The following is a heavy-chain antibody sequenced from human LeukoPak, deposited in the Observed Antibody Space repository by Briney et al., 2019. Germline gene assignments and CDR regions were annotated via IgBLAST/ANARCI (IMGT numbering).Heavy chain of an antibody. Sequence: SETLSLTCTVSGGSISSSSYYWGWIRQPPGKGLEWIGSIYYSGSTYYNPSLKSRVTISVDTSKNQFSLKLNSVTAADTAVYYCARGVYTGVAGTDYWGQGTLVTVST. V-gene: IGHV4-39*07. D-gene: IGHD6-19*01. J-gene: IGHJ4*02. CDR2: IYYSGST. CDR3: ARGVYTGVAGTDY. CDR1: GGSISSSSYY.